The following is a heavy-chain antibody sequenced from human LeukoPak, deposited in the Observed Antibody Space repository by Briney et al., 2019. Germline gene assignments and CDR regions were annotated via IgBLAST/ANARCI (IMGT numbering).Heavy chain of an antibody. Sequence: PSETLSLTCTVSGGSISSYYWSWIRQPPGKGLEWIGYIYYTGSTNYNPSLKSRVTISVDMSKNQFSLKLSSVTAADTAVYFCARRGSGLDWFDPWGQGTLVTVSS. D-gene: IGHD3-16*01. V-gene: IGHV4-59*08. CDR1: GGSISSYY. CDR3: ARRGSGLDWFDP. J-gene: IGHJ5*02. CDR2: IYYTGST.